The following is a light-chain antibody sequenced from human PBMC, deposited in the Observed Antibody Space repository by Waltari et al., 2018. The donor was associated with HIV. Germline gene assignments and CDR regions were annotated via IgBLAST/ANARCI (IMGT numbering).Light chain of an antibody. Sequence: SVLTQPPSASGTPGQRVTISCSGSTSNIGSNSVFWYQHLPGTAPKLLIHRTNQRPSGVPDRFSGSTSGTSASLAISGLRCEDEADYYCGAWDDSLGGVVFGGGTKVAVL. CDR1: TSNIGSNS. CDR3: GAWDDSLGGVV. J-gene: IGLJ2*01. CDR2: RTN. V-gene: IGLV1-47*01.